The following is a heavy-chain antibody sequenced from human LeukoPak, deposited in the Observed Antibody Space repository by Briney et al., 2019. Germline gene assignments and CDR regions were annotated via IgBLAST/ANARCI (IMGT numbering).Heavy chain of an antibody. CDR1: GFTFSSYA. V-gene: IGHV3-23*01. D-gene: IGHD3-10*01. CDR3: AKDLITMVRGLNFDY. Sequence: GGSLRLSCAASGFTFSSYAMSWVRQAPGKGLEWVSAISGSGGSTYYADSVKGRFTISRDNSQNTLYLQMNSLSAEDTAVYYCAKDLITMVRGLNFDYWGQGTLVTVSS. J-gene: IGHJ4*02. CDR2: ISGSGGST.